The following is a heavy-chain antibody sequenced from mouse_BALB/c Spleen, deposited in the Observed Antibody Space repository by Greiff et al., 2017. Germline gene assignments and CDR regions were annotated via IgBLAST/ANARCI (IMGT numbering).Heavy chain of an antibody. Sequence: EVKLVESGGGLVQPGGSRKLSCAASGFTFSSFGMHWVRQAPEKGLEWVAYISSGSSTIYYADTVKGRFTISRDNPKNTLFLQMTSLRSEDTAMYYCARDDAAWFAYWGQGTLVTVSA. D-gene: IGHD2-12*01. CDR2: ISSGSSTI. V-gene: IGHV5-17*02. CDR3: ARDDAAWFAY. CDR1: GFTFSSFG. J-gene: IGHJ3*01.